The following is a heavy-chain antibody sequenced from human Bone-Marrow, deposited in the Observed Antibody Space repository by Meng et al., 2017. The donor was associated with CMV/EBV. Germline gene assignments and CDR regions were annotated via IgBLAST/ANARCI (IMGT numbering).Heavy chain of an antibody. CDR3: ARLEYDIQID. V-gene: IGHV3-30*04. D-gene: IGHD1-1*01. CDR2: ISYDGGNK. CDR1: GFTFNDYS. J-gene: IGHJ4*02. Sequence: GGSLRLSCAASGFTFNDYSMHWVRQAPGKGLEWVALISYDGGNKYFADSVKGRFTISRDNSNNTLYLQMNSLGAEDTAVYYCARLEYDIQIDWGQGTLVTVSS.